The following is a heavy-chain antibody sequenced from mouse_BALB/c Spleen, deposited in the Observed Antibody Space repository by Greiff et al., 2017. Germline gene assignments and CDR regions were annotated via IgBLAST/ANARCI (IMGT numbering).Heavy chain of an antibody. J-gene: IGHJ3*01. CDR1: GYSFTSYW. V-gene: IGHV1S126*01. CDR2: IDPSDSET. Sequence: QVQLKQSGPQLVRPGASVKISCKASGYSFTSYWMHWVKQRPGQGLEWIGMIDPSDSETRLNQKFKDKATLTVDKSSSTAYMQLSSPTSEDSAVYYCARGGIYYGSSPAWFAYWGQGTLVTVSA. D-gene: IGHD1-1*01. CDR3: ARGGIYYGSSPAWFAY.